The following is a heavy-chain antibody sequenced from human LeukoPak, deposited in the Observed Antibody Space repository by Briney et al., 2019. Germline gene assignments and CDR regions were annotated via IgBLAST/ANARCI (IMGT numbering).Heavy chain of an antibody. V-gene: IGHV3-53*01. D-gene: IGHD5-18*01. Sequence: GGSLRLSCAASGFIVSSNYMSWVRQAPGKGREWVSMIYSGGSTYYADSVKGRFTISRDNSKNTLYLQMNSLGAEDTAVYYCARDRVIQPTGDYGMDVWGQGTTVTVSS. J-gene: IGHJ6*02. CDR2: IYSGGST. CDR3: ARDRVIQPTGDYGMDV. CDR1: GFIVSSNY.